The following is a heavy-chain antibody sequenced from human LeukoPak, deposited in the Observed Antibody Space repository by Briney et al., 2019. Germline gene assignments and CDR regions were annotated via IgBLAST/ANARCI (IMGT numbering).Heavy chain of an antibody. Sequence: SETLSLTCTVSGDSLSSHYWSWIRQPPGKGLEWIGYIYGSGSTHYDPSLRSRVTISEDTSKNQFSLKLTSVTAADAAVYYCARNAGWYSHDSWGQGTLVTVSS. CDR1: GDSLSSHY. J-gene: IGHJ4*02. CDR3: ARNAGWYSHDS. V-gene: IGHV4-59*08. D-gene: IGHD6-19*01. CDR2: IYGSGST.